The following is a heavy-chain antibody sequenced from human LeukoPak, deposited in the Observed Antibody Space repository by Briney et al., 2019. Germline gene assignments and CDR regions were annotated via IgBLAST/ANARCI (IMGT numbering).Heavy chain of an antibody. CDR1: GFTFSSYW. V-gene: IGHV3-7*01. CDR2: MNHDGSEK. CDR3: ARLEGLPDY. D-gene: IGHD3-3*01. J-gene: IGHJ4*02. Sequence: GGSLRLSCAASGFTFSSYWMNWVRQAPGKGLEWVANMNHDGSEKYYIDSVKGRFTISRDNAKNSLYLQMNSLRAEDTAVYYCARLEGLPDYWGQGTLVTVSS.